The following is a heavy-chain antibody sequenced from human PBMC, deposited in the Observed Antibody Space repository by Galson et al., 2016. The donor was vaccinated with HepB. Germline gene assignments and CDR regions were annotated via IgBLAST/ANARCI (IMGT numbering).Heavy chain of an antibody. CDR1: GFTFGDYA. J-gene: IGHJ4*02. CDR3: ARGTPDYRPYYFDY. Sequence: SCATSGFTFGDYAMSWFRQAPGKGLEWVGFIRSKTYGGTTEYAASVKARFTISRDDSKSFAYLQMSSLNTGDTAVYYCARGTPDYRPYYFDYWGQGTLVTVSS. V-gene: IGHV3-49*03. D-gene: IGHD4-11*01. CDR2: IRSKTYGGTT.